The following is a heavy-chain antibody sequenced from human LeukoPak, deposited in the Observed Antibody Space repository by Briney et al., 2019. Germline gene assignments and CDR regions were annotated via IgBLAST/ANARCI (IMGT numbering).Heavy chain of an antibody. D-gene: IGHD3-3*01. V-gene: IGHV4-59*01. CDR3: ARGWRTSPFDP. Sequence: SETLSLTCTVSGGSISSYYWSWIRRPPGKGLEWIGYIYYSGSTNYNPSLKSRVTISVDTSKNQFSLKLSSVTAADTAVYYCARGWRTSPFDPWGQGTLVTVSS. J-gene: IGHJ5*02. CDR1: GGSISSYY. CDR2: IYYSGST.